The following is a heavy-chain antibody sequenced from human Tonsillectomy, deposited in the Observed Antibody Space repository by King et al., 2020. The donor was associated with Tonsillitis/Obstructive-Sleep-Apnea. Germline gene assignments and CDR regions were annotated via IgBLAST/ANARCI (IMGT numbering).Heavy chain of an antibody. J-gene: IGHJ3*02. D-gene: IGHD5-12*01. CDR2: INHSGSS. Sequence: VQLQQWGAGLLKPSETLSLTCAVYGGSFSGYYWSWIRQPPGKGLEWIGEINHSGSSNYNPSLKSRVTISVDTSNNQFSLKLSSVTAADTAVYYCAREMSGYGLDAFDIWGHGKMVTVSS. CDR3: AREMSGYGLDAFDI. CDR1: GGSFSGYY. V-gene: IGHV4-34*01.